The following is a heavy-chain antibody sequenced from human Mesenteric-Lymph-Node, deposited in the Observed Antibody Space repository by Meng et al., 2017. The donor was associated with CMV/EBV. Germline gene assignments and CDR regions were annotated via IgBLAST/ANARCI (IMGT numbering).Heavy chain of an antibody. J-gene: IGHJ3*02. CDR2: INHSGST. V-gene: IGHV4-34*01. CDR1: GGSFSGYY. D-gene: IGHD6-13*01. Sequence: SETLSLTCAVYGGSFSGYYWSWIRQPPGKGLEWIGEINHSGSTNYNPSLKSRVTISVDTSKNTLYLQMNSLRAEDTAVYYCAKEGTGRYSSSWYHRRSDAFDIWGQGTMVTVSS. CDR3: AKEGTGRYSSSWYHRRSDAFDI.